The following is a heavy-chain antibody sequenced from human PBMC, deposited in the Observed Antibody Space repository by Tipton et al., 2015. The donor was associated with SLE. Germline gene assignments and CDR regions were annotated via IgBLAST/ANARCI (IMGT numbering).Heavy chain of an antibody. V-gene: IGHV3-49*04. CDR1: GFTFGDYA. D-gene: IGHD2-15*01. J-gene: IGHJ2*01. CDR2: IRSKAYGGTT. Sequence: RSLRLSCTASGFTFGDYAMSWVRQAPGKGREWVGFIRSKAYGGTTEYAASVKGRFTISRDDSKSIAYLQMNSLKTEDTAVYYCERRIGYCSGGSCYSFWYFDLWGRGTLVTVSS. CDR3: ERRIGYCSGGSCYSFWYFDL.